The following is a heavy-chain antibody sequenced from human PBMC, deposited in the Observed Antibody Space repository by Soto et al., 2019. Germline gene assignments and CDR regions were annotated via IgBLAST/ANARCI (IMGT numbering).Heavy chain of an antibody. D-gene: IGHD5-18*01. CDR1: GGSISSGDYY. V-gene: IGHV4-30-4*01. Sequence: PSETLSLTCTVSGGSISSGDYYWSWIRHPPGKGLEWIGYIYYSGSTYYKPSLKSRVTISVDTSKNQFSLKLSSVTAADTAVYYCARMSSGYSYGPDYWGQGPLVTVSS. J-gene: IGHJ4*02. CDR2: IYYSGST. CDR3: ARMSSGYSYGPDY.